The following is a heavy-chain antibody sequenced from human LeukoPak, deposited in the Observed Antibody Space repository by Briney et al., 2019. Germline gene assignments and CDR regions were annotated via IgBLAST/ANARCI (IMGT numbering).Heavy chain of an antibody. J-gene: IGHJ4*02. Sequence: ASVKVSCKASGYTFTTSGISWVRQAPGQGLEWMGWISAYNGQTNYEQKVQGRVTMTTDTSTKTAYMELRSLGSDDTVVYYCAGVAGFYWNSDSFDYWGQGTQVTVSS. CDR1: GYTFTTSG. CDR3: AGVAGFYWNSDSFDY. D-gene: IGHD1-7*01. V-gene: IGHV1-18*01. CDR2: ISAYNGQT.